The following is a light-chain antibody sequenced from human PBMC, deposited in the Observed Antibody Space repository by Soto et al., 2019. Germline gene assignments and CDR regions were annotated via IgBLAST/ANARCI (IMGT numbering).Light chain of an antibody. CDR3: QQRSDWPLT. CDR2: DAS. J-gene: IGKJ4*01. V-gene: IGKV3-11*01. CDR1: HNVNTF. Sequence: ENVLTQSPATLSLSPGERATLSCSASHNVNTFLAWYQQKPGQAPRLLIYDASNRATGIPARFSGSGSGTDFTLTISSLEPEDFAVYYCQQRSDWPLTFGGGTKVEF.